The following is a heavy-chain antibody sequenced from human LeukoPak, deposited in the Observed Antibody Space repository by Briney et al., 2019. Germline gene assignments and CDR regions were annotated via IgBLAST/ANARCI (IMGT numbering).Heavy chain of an antibody. CDR1: DYIFTNYW. Sequence: GESLKISCYGSDYIFTNYWIAWVRQIPGKGLEWMGIIYPGDSDTTYSPSFQGQVTISADKSSSTAYLQWSSLKASDTAMYYCARRGSRGYSYEVWGQGTLVTVSS. V-gene: IGHV5-51*01. CDR3: ARRGSRGYSYEV. D-gene: IGHD5-18*01. J-gene: IGHJ4*02. CDR2: IYPGDSDT.